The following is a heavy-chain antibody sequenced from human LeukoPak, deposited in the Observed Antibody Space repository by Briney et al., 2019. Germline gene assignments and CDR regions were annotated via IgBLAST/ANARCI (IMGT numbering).Heavy chain of an antibody. CDR1: GFTFSSYN. V-gene: IGHV3-48*01. Sequence: GGSLRLSCAASGFTFSSYNMNWVRQAPGKGLEWVSYISSGSSIIYYADSVKGRFTISRDNAKNSLYLQMNSLRAEDTAVYYCARRIAAADDAFDIWGQGTMVAVSS. D-gene: IGHD6-13*01. J-gene: IGHJ3*02. CDR3: ARRIAAADDAFDI. CDR2: ISSGSSII.